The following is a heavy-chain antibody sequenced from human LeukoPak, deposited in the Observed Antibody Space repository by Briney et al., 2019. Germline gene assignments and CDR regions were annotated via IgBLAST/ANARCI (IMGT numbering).Heavy chain of an antibody. Sequence: SVKVSCKASAGTFSSYAISWVRQAPGQGLEWMGGIIPIFGTANYAQKFQGRVTITADESTSTAYMELSSLRSEDTAVYYCARDPLPTYYYENWFDPWGQGTLVTVSS. CDR3: ARDPLPTYYYENWFDP. CDR2: IIPIFGTA. V-gene: IGHV1-69*13. J-gene: IGHJ5*02. CDR1: AGTFSSYA. D-gene: IGHD3-22*01.